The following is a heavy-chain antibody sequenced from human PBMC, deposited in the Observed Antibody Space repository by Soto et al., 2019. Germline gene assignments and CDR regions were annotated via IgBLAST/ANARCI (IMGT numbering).Heavy chain of an antibody. V-gene: IGHV1-69*01. Sequence: QVQLVQSGAEVKKPGSSVKVSCKASGGTFSSYAISWVRQAPGQGLEWMGGIIPIFGTANYAQKFQGRVTITADESTSTAYMELSSLRSEDTAVYYCARGWVQYYYDSSGGPFDYWGQGTLVTVSS. CDR3: ARGWVQYYYDSSGGPFDY. CDR2: IIPIFGTA. J-gene: IGHJ4*02. D-gene: IGHD3-22*01. CDR1: GGTFSSYA.